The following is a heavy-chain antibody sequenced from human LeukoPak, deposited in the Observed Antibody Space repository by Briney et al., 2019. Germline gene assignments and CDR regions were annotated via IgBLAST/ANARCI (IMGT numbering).Heavy chain of an antibody. CDR3: AREVQNWFDP. CDR1: GGSISSYY. J-gene: IGHJ5*02. V-gene: IGHV4-59*01. D-gene: IGHD4/OR15-4a*01. CDR2: IYYSGST. Sequence: SETLSLTCTVSGGSISSYYWSWIRQPPGKGLEWIGYIYYSGSTNYSPSLKSRVTIPVDTSKNQFSLKLSSVTAADTAVYYCAREVQNWFDPWGQGTLVTVSS.